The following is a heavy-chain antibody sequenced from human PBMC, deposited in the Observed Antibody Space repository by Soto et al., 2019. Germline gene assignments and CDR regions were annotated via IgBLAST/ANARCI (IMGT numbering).Heavy chain of an antibody. CDR1: GGSISSSSYY. Sequence: QLQLQESGPGLVKPSETLSLTCTVSGGSISSSSYYWGWIRQPPGRGLEWIGSIYYSGSTYYTPSLKSRVTISVDTSKNQFSLKLSSVTAADTAVYYCARSSFSAVAWYFDFWGRGTLVTVSS. V-gene: IGHV4-39*01. CDR2: IYYSGST. D-gene: IGHD6-19*01. CDR3: ARSSFSAVAWYFDF. J-gene: IGHJ2*01.